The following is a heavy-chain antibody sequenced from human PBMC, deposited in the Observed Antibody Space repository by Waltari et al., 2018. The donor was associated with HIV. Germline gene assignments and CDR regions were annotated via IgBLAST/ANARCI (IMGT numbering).Heavy chain of an antibody. CDR1: GYTLTELS. CDR2: FDPEDDET. V-gene: IGHV1-24*01. Sequence: QVQLIQSGAEVKKPGASVKVSCKVFGYTLTELSMHWVRQAPGKGLEWMGGFDPEDDETIYEKKFQGRVTMTEDTSTDSAYMELSSLTSEDTAVYYCATGGGTTSIQLYDLDVWGQGTTVTVSS. J-gene: IGHJ6*02. D-gene: IGHD1-26*01. CDR3: ATGGGTTSIQLYDLDV.